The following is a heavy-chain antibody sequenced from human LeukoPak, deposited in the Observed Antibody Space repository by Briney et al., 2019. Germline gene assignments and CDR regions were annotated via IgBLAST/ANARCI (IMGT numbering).Heavy chain of an antibody. CDR1: GGSISSGGYY. Sequence: PSETLSLTCTVSGGSISSGGYYWSWIRQHPGKGLEWIGYIYYSGSTYYNPSLKSRVTISVDTSKNQFSLKLSSVTAADTAVYYCARENWNPHPALDYWGQGTLVTVSS. D-gene: IGHD1-1*01. V-gene: IGHV4-31*03. CDR3: ARENWNPHPALDY. J-gene: IGHJ4*02. CDR2: IYYSGST.